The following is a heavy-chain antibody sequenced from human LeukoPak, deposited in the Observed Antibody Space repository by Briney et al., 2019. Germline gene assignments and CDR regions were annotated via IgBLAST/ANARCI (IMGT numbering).Heavy chain of an antibody. J-gene: IGHJ6*03. V-gene: IGHV4-59*01. CDR3: ARSIILVRGIIYFFYYYMDV. CDR1: GDSISSYH. D-gene: IGHD3-10*01. CDR2: ISYSGST. Sequence: SETLSLTCTVSGDSISSYHWTWIRQSPGKGLEWIGYISYSGSTNSNPSLKSRVTMSVDTSKNQFSLKLNSVTAAATAVYYCARSIILVRGIIYFFYYYMDVWGKGTTVTVSS.